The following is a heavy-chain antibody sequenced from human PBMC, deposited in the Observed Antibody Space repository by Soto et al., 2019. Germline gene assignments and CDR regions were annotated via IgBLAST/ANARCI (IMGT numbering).Heavy chain of an antibody. Sequence: GSLRLSCAASGFTVSSNYMSWVRQAPGKGLEWVSVIYGGGSTYYADSVKGRFTISRDNSKNTLYLQMNSLRAEDTAVYYCALEYYYGSGAPGVWGQGTTVTVSS. V-gene: IGHV3-66*01. CDR2: IYGGGST. CDR3: ALEYYYGSGAPGV. CDR1: GFTVSSNY. J-gene: IGHJ6*02. D-gene: IGHD3-10*01.